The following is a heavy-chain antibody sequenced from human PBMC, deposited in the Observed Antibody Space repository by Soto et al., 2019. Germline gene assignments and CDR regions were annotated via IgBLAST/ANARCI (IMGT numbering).Heavy chain of an antibody. V-gene: IGHV4-59*01. D-gene: IGHD3-10*01. CDR2: IYYSGST. J-gene: IGHJ3*02. Sequence: SENLSLTCTVSGGSISSYYWSWIRQPPGKGLEWIGYIYYSGSTNYNPSLKSRVTISVDTSKNQFSLKLSSVTAADTAVYYCARVWGGAFDIWGQGTMVIVSS. CDR3: ARVWGGAFDI. CDR1: GGSISSYY.